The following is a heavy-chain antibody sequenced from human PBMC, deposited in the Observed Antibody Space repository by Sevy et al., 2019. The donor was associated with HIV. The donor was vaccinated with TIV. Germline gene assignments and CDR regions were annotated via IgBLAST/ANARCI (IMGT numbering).Heavy chain of an antibody. D-gene: IGHD3-3*01. V-gene: IGHV3-30-3*01. Sequence: GGSLRLSCAASGFYFSIYAMHWVSQAPGKGLEWVAVIPYDGNNKYYADSVKGRFTISRDNSKNIFYLQMNSLRGEDTAVYYCAREGYYDFWSGYPRNEFDYWGQGTLVTVSS. J-gene: IGHJ4*02. CDR2: IPYDGNNK. CDR3: AREGYYDFWSGYPRNEFDY. CDR1: GFYFSIYA.